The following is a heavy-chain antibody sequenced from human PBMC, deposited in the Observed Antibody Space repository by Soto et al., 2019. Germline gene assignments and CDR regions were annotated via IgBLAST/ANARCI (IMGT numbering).Heavy chain of an antibody. D-gene: IGHD6-6*01. CDR3: ARASEESSIAAPGLSYYYYYGMDV. Sequence: GSLRLSCAASGFTFSSYDMHWVRQATGKGLEWVSAIGTAGDTYYPGSVKGRFTISRENAKNSLYLQMNSLRAGDTAVYYCARASEESSIAAPGLSYYYYYGMDVWGQGTTVTVSS. V-gene: IGHV3-13*01. J-gene: IGHJ6*02. CDR2: IGTAGDT. CDR1: GFTFSSYD.